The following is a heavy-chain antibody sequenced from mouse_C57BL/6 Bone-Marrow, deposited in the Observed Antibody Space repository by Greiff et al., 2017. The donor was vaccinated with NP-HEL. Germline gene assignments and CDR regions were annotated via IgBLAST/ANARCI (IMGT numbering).Heavy chain of an antibody. CDR3: TTSITTA. Sequence: EVKLIESGAELVRPGASVKLSCTASGFNIKDDYMHWVKQRPEQGLEWIGWIDPENGDTEYASKFQGKATITADTSSNTAYLQLSSLTSEDTAVYYCTTSITTAWGQGTTLTVSS. CDR2: IDPENGDT. V-gene: IGHV14-4*01. D-gene: IGHD1-1*01. J-gene: IGHJ2*01. CDR1: GFNIKDDY.